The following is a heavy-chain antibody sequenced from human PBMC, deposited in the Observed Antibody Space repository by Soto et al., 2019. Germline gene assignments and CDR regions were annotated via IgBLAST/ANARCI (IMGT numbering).Heavy chain of an antibody. CDR2: ISAYNGNT. V-gene: IGHV1-18*04. CDR1: GYTFTGYY. Sequence: GASVKVSCKASGYTFTGYYMHWVRQAPGQGLEWMGWISAYNGNTNYAQKLQGRVTMTTDTSTSTAYMELRSLRSDDTAVYYCARDLGDYYDSSGYPLVAPYYYYGMDVWGQGTTVTVSS. CDR3: ARDLGDYYDSSGYPLVAPYYYYGMDV. D-gene: IGHD3-22*01. J-gene: IGHJ6*02.